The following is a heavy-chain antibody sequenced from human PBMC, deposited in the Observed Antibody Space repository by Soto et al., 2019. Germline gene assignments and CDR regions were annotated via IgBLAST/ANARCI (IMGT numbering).Heavy chain of an antibody. Sequence: QVQLVEFGGGVVQPGRSLRLSCAASGFTFSSYGMHWVRQAPGKGLEWVAVISYDGSNKYYADSVKGRFTISRDNSKNTLYLQMNSLRAEDTAVYYCAKPYCDYAPSSYYMDVWGKASTVTVSS. CDR3: AKPYCDYAPSSYYMDV. CDR1: GFTFSSYG. CDR2: ISYDGSNK. V-gene: IGHV3-30*18. J-gene: IGHJ6*03. D-gene: IGHD4-17*01.